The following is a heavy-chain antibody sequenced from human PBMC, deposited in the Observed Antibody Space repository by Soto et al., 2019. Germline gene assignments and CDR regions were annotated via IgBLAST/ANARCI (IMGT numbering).Heavy chain of an antibody. CDR2: IYYSGST. CDR3: ARISRSAVNWFDP. J-gene: IGHJ5*02. CDR1: GGSISSSSYY. V-gene: IGHV4-39*01. Sequence: QLQLQESGPGLVKPSETLSLTCTVSGGSISSSSYYWGWIRQPPGKGLEWIGSIYYSGSTYYNPSLKSRVTISVDTSKNQFSLKLSSVTAADTAVYYCARISRSAVNWFDPWGQGTLVTVSS. D-gene: IGHD6-6*01.